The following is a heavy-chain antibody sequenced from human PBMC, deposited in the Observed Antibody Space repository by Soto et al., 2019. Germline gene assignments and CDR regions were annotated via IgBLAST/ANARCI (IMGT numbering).Heavy chain of an antibody. CDR2: IYHSGST. D-gene: IGHD2-15*01. J-gene: IGHJ6*02. V-gene: IGHV4-38-2*02. Sequence: QVQLQESGPGLVKPSETLSLTCAVSGYSISSGYYWGWIRQPPGKGLEWIGSIYHSGSTYYNPSLKSRVTISVDTSKNQFSLKLSSVTAADTAVYYCARDPGGGMDVWGQGTTVTVSS. CDR3: ARDPGGGMDV. CDR1: GYSISSGYY.